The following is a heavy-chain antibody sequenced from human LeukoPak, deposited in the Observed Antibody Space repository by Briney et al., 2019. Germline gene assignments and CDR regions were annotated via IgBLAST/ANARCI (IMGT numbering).Heavy chain of an antibody. CDR2: ISYDGSNK. V-gene: IGHV3-30*03. CDR1: GFTFSSYG. J-gene: IGHJ4*02. D-gene: IGHD3-22*01. CDR3: ARAEDYYDSSGYFDY. Sequence: PGGSLRLSWAASGFTFSSYGMHWVRQASGKGLEWGAVISYDGSNKYYADSVKGRFTISRDNAKNTLYLQMNSLRAEDTAVYYCARAEDYYDSSGYFDYWGQGTLVTVSS.